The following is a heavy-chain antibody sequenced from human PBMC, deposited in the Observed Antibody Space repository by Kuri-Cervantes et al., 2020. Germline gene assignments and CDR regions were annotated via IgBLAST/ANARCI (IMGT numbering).Heavy chain of an antibody. CDR3: AKDPDSSPAEYFDL. CDR2: IKQDGSEK. CDR1: GFTFSNFW. J-gene: IGHJ2*01. V-gene: IGHV3-7*01. Sequence: GESLKISCAVSGFTFSNFWMSWVRQAPGKGLEWVANIKQDGSEKYYVDSVKGRFAISRDNAKHSLYLQMKSLRAEDTAVYYCAKDPDSSPAEYFDLWGRGTLVTVSS. D-gene: IGHD6-6*01.